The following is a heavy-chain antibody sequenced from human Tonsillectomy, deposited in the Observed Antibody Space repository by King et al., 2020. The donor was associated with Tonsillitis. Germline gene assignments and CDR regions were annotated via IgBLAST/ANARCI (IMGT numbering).Heavy chain of an antibody. Sequence: VQLVESGGGVVQPGRSLRLSCAASGFTFSSYAMHWVSQAPGKGLEWVAVISYEGSKKYYADSVKGRFTISRANSKNTLYLQMNSLRAEDTALYYCARLVGEWNYGMDVWGAGTTVTVSS. CDR2: ISYEGSKK. CDR1: GFTFSSYA. CDR3: ARLVGEWNYGMDV. D-gene: IGHD1-26*01. J-gene: IGHJ6*04. V-gene: IGHV3-30*04.